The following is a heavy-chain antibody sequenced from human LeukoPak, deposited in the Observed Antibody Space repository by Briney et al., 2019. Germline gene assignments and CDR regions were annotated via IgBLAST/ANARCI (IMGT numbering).Heavy chain of an antibody. CDR2: ISYDGSNK. J-gene: IGHJ3*02. Sequence: GGSLRLSCAASEFTFSSYAMHWVRQAPGKGLEWVAVISYDGSNKDYADSVKGRFTISRDNSKNTLFLQMNSLRAEDTAVYYCAREIFNGFDIWGQGTMVTVSS. CDR3: AREIFNGFDI. CDR1: EFTFSSYA. V-gene: IGHV3-30-3*01.